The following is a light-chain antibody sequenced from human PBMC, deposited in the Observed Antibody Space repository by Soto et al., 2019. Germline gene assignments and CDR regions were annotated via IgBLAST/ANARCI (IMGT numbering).Light chain of an antibody. J-gene: IGKJ5*01. CDR1: ESVNSH. V-gene: IGKV3-15*01. CDR3: QHYNNWPHT. Sequence: ERVMTQSPATLSVSPGERATLSCRASESVNSHLAWYQQKPGLSPRLLIYGASTRATGVPDRFIGSGSGTEFTLTISSLQSEDFAIYYCQHYNNWPHTFGQGTRLEI. CDR2: GAS.